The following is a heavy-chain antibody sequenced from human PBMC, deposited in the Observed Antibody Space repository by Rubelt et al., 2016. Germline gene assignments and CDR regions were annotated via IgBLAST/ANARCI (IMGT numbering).Heavy chain of an antibody. CDR1: GFTFSSYG. D-gene: IGHD6-13*01. J-gene: IGHJ5*02. V-gene: IGHV3-33*08. Sequence: VDSGGGLVQPGGSLRLSCVVSGFTFSSYGMHWVRQAPGKGLEWVAVIWYDGSNKYYADSVKGRFTISRDNSKNTLYLQMNSLRAEDTAVYYCAREIAAAGNWFDPWGQGTLVTVSS. CDR3: AREIAAAGNWFDP. CDR2: IWYDGSNK.